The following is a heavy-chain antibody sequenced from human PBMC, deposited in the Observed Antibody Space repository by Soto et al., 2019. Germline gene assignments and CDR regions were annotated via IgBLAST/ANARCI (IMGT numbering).Heavy chain of an antibody. D-gene: IGHD4-17*01. J-gene: IGHJ5*02. CDR3: ARGGLRAYWIDP. V-gene: IGHV3-74*01. CDR2: INSDGSST. CDR1: EFTFSNYW. Sequence: EVQLVESGGGLVQPGGSLRHSCAASEFTFSNYWMHWVRQAPGKGLVWVSRINSDGSSTNYADSVKGRFTISRDNAKNTLYLQMNSLRAEDTAVYYCARGGLRAYWIDPWGQGTLVTVSS.